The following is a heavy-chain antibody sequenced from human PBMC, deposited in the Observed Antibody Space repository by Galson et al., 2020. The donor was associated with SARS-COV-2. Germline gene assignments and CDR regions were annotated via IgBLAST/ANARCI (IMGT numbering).Heavy chain of an antibody. CDR2: TRNKANSYTT. J-gene: IGHJ4*02. V-gene: IGHV3-72*01. D-gene: IGHD4-4*01. CDR3: ARASVIYSNYGYFDY. Sequence: GESLKISCAASGFTFSDHYMDWVRQAPGKGLEWVGRTRNKANSYTTEYAASVKGRFTISRDDSKNSLYLQMNSLKTEDTAVYYCARASVIYSNYGYFDYWGQGTLVTVSS. CDR1: GFTFSDHY.